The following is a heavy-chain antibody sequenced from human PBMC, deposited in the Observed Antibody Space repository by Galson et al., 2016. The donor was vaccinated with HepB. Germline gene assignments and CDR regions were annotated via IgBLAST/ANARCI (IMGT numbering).Heavy chain of an antibody. V-gene: IGHV5-51*01. D-gene: IGHD5-18*01. Sequence: SGAEVKKPGESLKISCKGSGSPFTSPWIGWVRQKPGKGLEVMGFIYPGDFDTRYSPSFQGQVTISADKSTTNVYLQWSSLKASDTAIYYCARLDHRGYRIAYLDCWGQGTLVTVSS. J-gene: IGHJ4*02. CDR1: GSPFTSPW. CDR3: ARLDHRGYRIAYLDC. CDR2: IYPGDFDT.